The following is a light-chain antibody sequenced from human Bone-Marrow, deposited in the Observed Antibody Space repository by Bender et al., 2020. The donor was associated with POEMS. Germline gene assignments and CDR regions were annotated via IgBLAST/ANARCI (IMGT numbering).Light chain of an antibody. J-gene: IGLJ2*01. CDR1: SSDVGGYDH. CDR2: DVY. CDR3: CSYAGSSTWV. Sequence: QSALTQPASVSGSPGQSITIPCTGTSSDVGGYDHVSWFQQHPGKVPKLIIYDVYNRPSGVSNRFSGSKSGNTASLTISGLQAEDEADYYCCSYAGSSTWVFGGGTKLTVL. V-gene: IGLV2-23*02.